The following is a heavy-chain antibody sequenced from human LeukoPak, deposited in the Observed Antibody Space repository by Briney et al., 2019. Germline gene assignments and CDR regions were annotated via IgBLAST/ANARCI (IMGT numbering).Heavy chain of an antibody. J-gene: IGHJ6*02. Sequence: GGSLRLSCAASGFTFSSYWMSWVRQAPGKGLEWVANIKQDGSEKYYVDSVKGQITISRDNAKNSLYLQMNSLRAEDTALYYCAKDIGYCSSTSCPRTSYYYYYGMDVWGQGTTVTVSS. D-gene: IGHD2-2*01. CDR2: IKQDGSEK. CDR3: AKDIGYCSSTSCPRTSYYYYYGMDV. V-gene: IGHV3-7*03. CDR1: GFTFSSYW.